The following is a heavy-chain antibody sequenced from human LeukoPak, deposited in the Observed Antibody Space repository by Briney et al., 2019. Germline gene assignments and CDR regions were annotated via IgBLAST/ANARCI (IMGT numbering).Heavy chain of an antibody. J-gene: IGHJ4*02. CDR2: IRGDGSMT. CDR3: ARENLAAAADY. CDR1: GLTFSSHW. D-gene: IGHD6-25*01. Sequence: GGSLRLSCAASGLTFSSHWMHWVRQAPGKGLVWVSRIRGDGSMTNYADSVKGRFTISRDNAKNTLYLQMNSLRLEDTAVYYCARENLAAAADYWGQGTVVTVSS. V-gene: IGHV3-74*01.